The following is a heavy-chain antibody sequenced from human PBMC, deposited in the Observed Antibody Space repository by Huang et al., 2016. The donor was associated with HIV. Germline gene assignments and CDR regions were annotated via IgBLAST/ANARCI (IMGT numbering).Heavy chain of an antibody. Sequence: QVQLVESGGGVVEPGRSLRISCAASGFTFSSYGMHWVRQAPCMCLDLLAVISSDAKTKYYSDSLKGRFSISRDNSKTTVYLQLNSLRLEDTAVYYCAKGGSAAAVLDFWGQGTLVTVSS. V-gene: IGHV3-30*18. CDR2: ISSDAKTK. CDR1: GFTFSSYG. CDR3: AKGGSAAAVLDF. D-gene: IGHD6-13*01. J-gene: IGHJ4*02.